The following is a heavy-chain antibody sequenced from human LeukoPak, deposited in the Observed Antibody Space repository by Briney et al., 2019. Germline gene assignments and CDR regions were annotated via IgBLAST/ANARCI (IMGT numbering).Heavy chain of an antibody. V-gene: IGHV4-59*01. CDR1: GGSISSYY. J-gene: IGHJ6*03. D-gene: IGHD6-6*01. CDR2: IYYSGST. Sequence: SETLSLTCTVSGGSISSYYWSWIRQPPGKGLEWIGYIYYSGSTNYNPSLKSRVTISVDTSKNQFSLKLSSVTAADTAVYYCARDLSSIAAGLQGYYYYMDVWGKGTTVTVSS. CDR3: ARDLSSIAAGLQGYYYYMDV.